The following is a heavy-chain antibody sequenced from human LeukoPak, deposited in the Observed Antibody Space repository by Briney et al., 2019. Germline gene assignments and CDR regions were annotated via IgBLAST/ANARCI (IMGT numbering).Heavy chain of an antibody. CDR1: GFTFSSYA. Sequence: PGGSLRLSCAASGFTFSSYAMHWVGQAPGKGLEYVSAISSNGGSTYYANSVKGRFTISRDNSKNTLYLQMGSLRAEDMAVYYCARDSGPFDYWGQGTLVTVSS. CDR3: ARDSGPFDY. V-gene: IGHV3-64*01. J-gene: IGHJ4*02. CDR2: ISSNGGST.